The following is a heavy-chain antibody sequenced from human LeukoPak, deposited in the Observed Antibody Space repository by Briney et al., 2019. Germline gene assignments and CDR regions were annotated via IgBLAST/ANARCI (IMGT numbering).Heavy chain of an antibody. CDR2: INPNSGGT. CDR1: GYTFTGYY. V-gene: IGHV1-2*06. Sequence: ASVKVSCKASGYTFTGYYMHWVRQAPGQGLEWMGRINPNSGGTNYAQKFQGRVTMTRDTSISTAYMELSRLRSDDTAVYYCASDMAAAGAVWFDPWGQGTLVTVSS. J-gene: IGHJ5*02. CDR3: ASDMAAAGAVWFDP. D-gene: IGHD6-13*01.